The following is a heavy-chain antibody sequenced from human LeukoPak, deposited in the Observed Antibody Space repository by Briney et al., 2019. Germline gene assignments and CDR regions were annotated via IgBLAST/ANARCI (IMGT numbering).Heavy chain of an antibody. CDR1: GFTFSSYT. D-gene: IGHD1-26*01. Sequence: GGSLRLSCAASGFTFSSYTMSWVRQAPGKGLEWVSAISGSGGSTYYADSVKGRFTISRDNSKNTLYLQMNSLRAEDTAVYYCARGSYYDVESDYWGQGTLVTVSS. J-gene: IGHJ4*01. CDR3: ARGSYYDVESDY. CDR2: ISGSGGST. V-gene: IGHV3-23*01.